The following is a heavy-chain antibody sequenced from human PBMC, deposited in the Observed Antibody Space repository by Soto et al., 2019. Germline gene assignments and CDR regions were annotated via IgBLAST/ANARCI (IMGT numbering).Heavy chain of an antibody. CDR2: ISYDGSNK. CDR3: ARAWDSSGYQGLGEEYYFDY. D-gene: IGHD3-22*01. V-gene: IGHV3-30-3*01. J-gene: IGHJ4*02. CDR1: GFTFSSYA. Sequence: QVQLVESGGGVVQPGRSLRLSCAASGFTFSSYAMHWVRQAPGKGLEWVAVISYDGSNKYYADSVKGRFTISRDNSKNPLYLQMNSLRAEDTAVYYCARAWDSSGYQGLGEEYYFDYWGQGTLVTVSS.